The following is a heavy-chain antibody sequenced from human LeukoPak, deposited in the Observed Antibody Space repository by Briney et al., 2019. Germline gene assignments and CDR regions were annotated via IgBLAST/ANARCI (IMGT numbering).Heavy chain of an antibody. Sequence: GGSLRLSCAASGFTFSRYWMSWVRQAPGKGLEWVANIKQDGSEKDYVDSVKGRFTISRDNAKNSLYLQMNSLRAEDTAVYYRAKDSAKQYDDYWGQGTLVTVSS. V-gene: IGHV3-7*03. D-gene: IGHD1/OR15-1a*01. CDR3: AKDSAKQYDDY. CDR1: GFTFSRYW. J-gene: IGHJ4*02. CDR2: IKQDGSEK.